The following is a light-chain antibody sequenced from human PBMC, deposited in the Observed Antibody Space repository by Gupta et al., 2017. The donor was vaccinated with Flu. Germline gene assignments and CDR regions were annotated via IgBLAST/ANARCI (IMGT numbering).Light chain of an antibody. CDR2: AAS. V-gene: IGKV1-39*01. CDR1: HSISSY. J-gene: IGKJ2*01. Sequence: SSSSASVADPVIVTSRERHSISSYLNWYQQKPGKAPRLLIYAASSWQPGIPSRFSGSGSGTDFTLTISRLQPEDFAADYCQQYESALYTLGPGTKLEIK. CDR3: QQYESALYT.